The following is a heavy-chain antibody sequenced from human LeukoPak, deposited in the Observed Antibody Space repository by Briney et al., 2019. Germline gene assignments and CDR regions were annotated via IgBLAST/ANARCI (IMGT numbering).Heavy chain of an antibody. CDR2: IYASGNT. CDR3: ARGRGSSWYYFDS. D-gene: IGHD6-13*01. CDR1: GGSISSYY. V-gene: IGHV4-4*07. Sequence: SETLSLTCTVSGGSISSYYWSWIRQPAGKGLEWIGRIYASGNTNYNPSLKGRVTMTVDTSKNQFSLNLSSVTAADTAVYYCARGRGSSWYYFDSWGQGILVTVSS. J-gene: IGHJ4*02.